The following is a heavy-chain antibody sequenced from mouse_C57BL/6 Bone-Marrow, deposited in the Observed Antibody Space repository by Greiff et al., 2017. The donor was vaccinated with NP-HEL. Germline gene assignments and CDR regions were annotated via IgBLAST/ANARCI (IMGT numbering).Heavy chain of an antibody. D-gene: IGHD6-5*01. CDR1: GYTFTSYW. J-gene: IGHJ3*01. CDR3: ASGWPTGGFAY. Sequence: QVQLQQPGAELVKPGASVKLSCKASGYTFTSYWMHWVKQRPGQGLEWIGMIHPNSGSTNYNEKFKSKATLTVDKSSSTAYMQVGSLTSEDSAVYYCASGWPTGGFAYWGQGTLVTVSA. V-gene: IGHV1-64*01. CDR2: IHPNSGST.